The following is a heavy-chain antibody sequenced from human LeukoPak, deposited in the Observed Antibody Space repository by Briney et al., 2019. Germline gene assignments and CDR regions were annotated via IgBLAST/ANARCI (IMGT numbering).Heavy chain of an antibody. CDR3: AREIRATVTTFDY. Sequence: SETLSLTCTVSGGSISSYYWSWIRQPPGKGLEWIGSIYYSGSTYYNPSLKSRVTISVDTSKNQFSLKLSSVTAAGTAVYYCAREIRATVTTFDYWGQGTLVTVSS. CDR1: GGSISSYY. CDR2: IYYSGST. V-gene: IGHV4-59*12. D-gene: IGHD4-11*01. J-gene: IGHJ4*02.